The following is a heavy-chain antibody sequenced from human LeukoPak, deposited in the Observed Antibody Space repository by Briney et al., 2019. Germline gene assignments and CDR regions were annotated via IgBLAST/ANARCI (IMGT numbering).Heavy chain of an antibody. Sequence: PGGSLRLSSAASGFTFSSYWMSWVRQAPGKGLEWVANIKQDGSEKYYVDSVKGRFTISRDNAKNSLYLQMNSLRAEDTAVYYCAREYNWNVLPLDYWGQGTLVTVSS. CDR1: GFTFSSYW. J-gene: IGHJ4*02. D-gene: IGHD1-1*01. CDR3: AREYNWNVLPLDY. CDR2: IKQDGSEK. V-gene: IGHV3-7*01.